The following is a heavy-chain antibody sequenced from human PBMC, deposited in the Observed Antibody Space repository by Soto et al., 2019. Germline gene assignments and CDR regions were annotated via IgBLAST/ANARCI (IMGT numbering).Heavy chain of an antibody. CDR2: ISGSGDST. V-gene: IGHV3-23*01. D-gene: IGHD1-26*01. J-gene: IGHJ4*02. CDR1: GFTFSSYA. CDR3: ARRGSGSDYDY. Sequence: EVQLLESGGGLVQPGGSLRLSCAASGFTFSSYAMRWVRQAPVKGLEWVSAISGSGDSTYYADSVKGRFTISRDNSKNTLYLQMNSLRADDAAVYCCARRGSGSDYDYWGQGTLVTVSS.